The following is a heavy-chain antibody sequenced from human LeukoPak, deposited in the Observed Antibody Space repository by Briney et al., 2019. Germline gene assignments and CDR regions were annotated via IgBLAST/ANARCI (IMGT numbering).Heavy chain of an antibody. D-gene: IGHD2-8*01. V-gene: IGHV4-34*01. Sequence: SETLSLTCAVYGGSFSGYYWSWIRQPPGKGLEWIGEINHSGSTNYNPSLKSRVTISVDTSKNQFSLKLSSVTAADTAVYYCAREGSRVSKCQDYWGQGTLVTVSS. CDR1: GGSFSGYY. CDR2: INHSGST. J-gene: IGHJ4*02. CDR3: AREGSRVSKCQDY.